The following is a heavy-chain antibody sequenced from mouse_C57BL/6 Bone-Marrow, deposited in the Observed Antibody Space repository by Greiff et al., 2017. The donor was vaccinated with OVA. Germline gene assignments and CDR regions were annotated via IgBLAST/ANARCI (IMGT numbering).Heavy chain of an antibody. J-gene: IGHJ3*01. V-gene: IGHV1-76*01. Sequence: VKLMESGAELVRPGASVKLSCKASGYTFTDYYINWVKQRPGQGLEWIARIYPGSGNTYYNEKFKGKATLTAEKSSSTAYMQLSSLTSEDSAVYFCARDSSGRGFAYWGQGTLVTVSA. CDR2: IYPGSGNT. D-gene: IGHD3-2*02. CDR3: ARDSSGRGFAY. CDR1: GYTFTDYY.